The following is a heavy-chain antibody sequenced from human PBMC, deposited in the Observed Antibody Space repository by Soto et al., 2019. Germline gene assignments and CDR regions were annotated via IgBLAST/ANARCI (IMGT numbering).Heavy chain of an antibody. CDR1: GYSFMTYA. Sequence: QVQLVQSGAEVKKPGASVKVSCKTSGYSFMTYAIHWVRQAPGQSLEWMGWIHAGNGNAKYSQNFQGRVTITRDTSANTVDMELSSLSSEDTALYYCARETFSVPTYSCDSWGQGTLVTVSS. V-gene: IGHV1-3*01. CDR2: IHAGNGNA. D-gene: IGHD2-21*01. CDR3: ARETFSVPTYSCDS. J-gene: IGHJ4*02.